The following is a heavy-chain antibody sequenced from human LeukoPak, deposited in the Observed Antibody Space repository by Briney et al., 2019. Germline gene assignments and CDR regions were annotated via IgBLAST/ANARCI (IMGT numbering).Heavy chain of an antibody. D-gene: IGHD2-2*01. Sequence: GASVKVSCKAPGYTFTGYYMHWVRQAPGQGLEWMGRINPNSGGTNYAQKFQGRVTMTRDTSISTAYMELSRLRSDDTAVYYCARDREYQLLPKINYYYYMDVWGKGTTVTVSS. CDR2: INPNSGGT. J-gene: IGHJ6*03. CDR1: GYTFTGYY. CDR3: ARDREYQLLPKINYYYYMDV. V-gene: IGHV1-2*06.